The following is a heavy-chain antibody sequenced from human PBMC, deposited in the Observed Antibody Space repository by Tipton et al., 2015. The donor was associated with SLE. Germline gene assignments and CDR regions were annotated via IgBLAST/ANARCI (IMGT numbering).Heavy chain of an antibody. CDR2: SNPSGKT. CDR3: ARGAKERITLVRVRPYYFDY. V-gene: IGHV4-39*02. CDR1: GGSITSSGFY. J-gene: IGHJ4*01. D-gene: IGHD3-10*01. Sequence: TLSLTCTVSGGSITSSGFYWGWFRQPPGKGLEWIGESNPSGKTNYNPSLKSRVTIFVDMSKNQLSLKMTSVTAADSAVYFCARGAKERITLVRVRPYYFDYWGQGSLVTVSS.